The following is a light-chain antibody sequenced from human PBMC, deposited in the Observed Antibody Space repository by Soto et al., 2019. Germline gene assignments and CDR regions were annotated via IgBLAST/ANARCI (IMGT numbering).Light chain of an antibody. V-gene: IGKV1-12*01. CDR3: LQDYNYPRT. J-gene: IGKJ1*01. CDR2: VAS. Sequence: DLQLTQSPSSVSASVGDRVTITCRASQDIGTWLAWYQQKPGKAPKLLIYVASNLQSGVPSRFSGSGSGTDFTLTITSLQPEDFAAYYCLQDYNYPRTFGQGTKVEIK. CDR1: QDIGTW.